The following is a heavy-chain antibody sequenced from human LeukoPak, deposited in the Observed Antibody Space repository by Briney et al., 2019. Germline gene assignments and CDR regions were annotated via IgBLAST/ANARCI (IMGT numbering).Heavy chain of an antibody. CDR2: IYYSGTT. CDR1: GGSINSGTYY. CDR3: ARGFRESRSEPFDP. Sequence: SETLSPTCTVSGGSINSGTYYWGWIRQSPGKGLEWIGNIYYSGTTYYSPSLKSRVTISVDTSKNQFSLELSSVTAADTAVYYCARGFRESRSEPFDPWGQGILVTVSS. J-gene: IGHJ5*02. V-gene: IGHV4-39*01. D-gene: IGHD5-24*01.